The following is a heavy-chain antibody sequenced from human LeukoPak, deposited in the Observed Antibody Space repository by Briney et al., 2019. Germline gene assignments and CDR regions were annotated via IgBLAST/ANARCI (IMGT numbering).Heavy chain of an antibody. CDR1: GFTFSSYA. CDR2: ISGSGSST. V-gene: IGHV3-23*01. D-gene: IGHD5-18*01. Sequence: PGGSLRLSCAASGFTFSSYAMSWVRQAPGKGLEWVSAISGSGSSTYYADSVKGRFTISRDDSKNTVYLQMNSLRTEDTAVYYCAKCEAKYSSGPFDYWGQGTLVTVSS. CDR3: AKCEAKYSSGPFDY. J-gene: IGHJ4*02.